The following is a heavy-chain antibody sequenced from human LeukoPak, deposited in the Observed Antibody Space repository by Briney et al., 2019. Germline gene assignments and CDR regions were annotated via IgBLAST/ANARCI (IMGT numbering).Heavy chain of an antibody. CDR2: INPNSGGT. Sequence: PGASVKVSCKASGYTFTGYYMHWVRQAPGQGLGWMGWINPNSGGTNYAQKFQGRVTMTRDTSISTAYMELSRLRSDDTAVYYCARLYYYDSSGYYDPFDYWGQGTLVTVSP. CDR1: GYTFTGYY. D-gene: IGHD3-22*01. CDR3: ARLYYYDSSGYYDPFDY. J-gene: IGHJ4*02. V-gene: IGHV1-2*02.